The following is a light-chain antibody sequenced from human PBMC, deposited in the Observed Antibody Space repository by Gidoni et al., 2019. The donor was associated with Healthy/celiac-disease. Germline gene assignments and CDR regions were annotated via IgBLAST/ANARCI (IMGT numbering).Light chain of an antibody. CDR2: AAP. CDR1: PGISSW. Sequence: DIQRTQSPSSVSASVGDRVTIPCRASPGISSWLAWYQQKPGKAPKLLIYAAPSFQSGVPSRFIGSGSGTDFTLPISSLQLEDFATYSCQQANSFSLTFGGGTKVEIK. V-gene: IGKV1-12*01. J-gene: IGKJ4*01. CDR3: QQANSFSLT.